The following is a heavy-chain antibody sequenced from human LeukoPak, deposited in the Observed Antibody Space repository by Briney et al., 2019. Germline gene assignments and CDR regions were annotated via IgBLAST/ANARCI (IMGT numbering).Heavy chain of an antibody. CDR1: GFTFSSYA. Sequence: GGSLRLSCAASGFTFSSYAMSWVRQAPGKGLEWVSAISGSGGSTYYADSVKGRFTISRDNSKNTLYPQMNSLRAEDTAVYYCANGGDRGYIVVVPAAMPVYWGQGTLVTVSS. CDR2: ISGSGGST. V-gene: IGHV3-23*01. CDR3: ANGGDRGYIVVVPAAMPVY. D-gene: IGHD2-2*01. J-gene: IGHJ4*02.